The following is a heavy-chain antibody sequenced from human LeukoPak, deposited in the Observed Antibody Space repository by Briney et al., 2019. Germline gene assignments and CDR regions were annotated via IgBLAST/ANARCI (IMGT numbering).Heavy chain of an antibody. J-gene: IGHJ4*02. CDR2: INPNSGGT. D-gene: IGHD3-10*01. Sequence: ASVTVSCKASVYTFTGYYMHWVRQAPGQGLEWMGWINPNSGGTNYAQKFQGRVTMTRDTSISTAYMELSRLRSDDTAVYYCARDLEYYYGSGSYKGPDYWGQGTLVTVSS. CDR3: ARDLEYYYGSGSYKGPDY. V-gene: IGHV1-2*02. CDR1: VYTFTGYY.